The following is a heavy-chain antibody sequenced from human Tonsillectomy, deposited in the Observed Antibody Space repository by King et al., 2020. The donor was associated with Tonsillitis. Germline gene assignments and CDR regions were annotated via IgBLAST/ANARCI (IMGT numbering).Heavy chain of an antibody. J-gene: IGHJ5*02. D-gene: IGHD3-22*01. CDR3: ARAHELTYYYDSSGYYLEGNWFDP. Sequence: VQLPQWGAGLLKPSETLSLTCAVYGGSFSGYYWSWLRQPPGKGLEWIGEINHSGSTNYNPSLKSRVTISVDTSKNQFSLKLSSVTAADTAVYYCARAHELTYYYDSSGYYLEGNWFDPWGQGTLVTVSS. V-gene: IGHV4-34*01. CDR1: GGSFSGYY. CDR2: INHSGST.